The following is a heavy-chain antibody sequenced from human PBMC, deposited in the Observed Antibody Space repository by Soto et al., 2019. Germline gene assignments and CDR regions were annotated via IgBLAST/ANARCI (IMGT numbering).Heavy chain of an antibody. CDR2: ISGSGGST. Sequence: GGSLRLSCAASGFTFSSYAMSWVRQAPGKGLEWVSAISGSGGSTYYADSVKGRFTISRDNSKNTLYLQMNSLRAEDTAVYYCAKDKESTDSGYDLPCFDYWGQGTLVTVSS. CDR3: AKDKESTDSGYDLPCFDY. D-gene: IGHD5-12*01. J-gene: IGHJ4*02. V-gene: IGHV3-23*01. CDR1: GFTFSSYA.